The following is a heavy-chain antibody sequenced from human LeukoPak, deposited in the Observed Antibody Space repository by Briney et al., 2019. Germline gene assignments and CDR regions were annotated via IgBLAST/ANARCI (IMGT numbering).Heavy chain of an antibody. CDR2: ISRSGRST. Sequence: GGSLRLSCAASGSTFSNYGMTWVRQAPGKGLEWVSGISRSGRSTYYADSMRGRFTISRDNSKNTLYLQMNSLRVEDTAVYYCAKGGRITMLRGVQRDHYFDYWGQGALVTVSS. V-gene: IGHV3-23*01. D-gene: IGHD3-10*01. CDR1: GSTFSNYG. J-gene: IGHJ4*02. CDR3: AKGGRITMLRGVQRDHYFDY.